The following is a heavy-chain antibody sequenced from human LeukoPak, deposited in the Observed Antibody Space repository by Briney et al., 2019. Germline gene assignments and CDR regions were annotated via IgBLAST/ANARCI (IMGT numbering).Heavy chain of an antibody. D-gene: IGHD6-19*01. Sequence: SETLSLTCTVSGYSISSGYYWGWIRQPPGKGLEWIGSIYHSGSTYYNPSLKSRVTISVDRSKNQFSLKLSSVTAADTAVYYCARAHSSGWENYDYWGQGTLVTVSS. J-gene: IGHJ4*02. V-gene: IGHV4-38-2*02. CDR2: IYHSGST. CDR3: ARAHSSGWENYDY. CDR1: GYSISSGYY.